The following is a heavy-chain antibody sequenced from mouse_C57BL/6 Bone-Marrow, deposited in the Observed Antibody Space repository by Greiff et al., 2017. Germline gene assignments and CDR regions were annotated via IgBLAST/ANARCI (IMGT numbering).Heavy chain of an antibody. CDR2: IYPGSGST. Sequence: QVQLQQPGAELVKPGASVKMSCKASGYTFTSYWITWVKQRPGQGLEWLGDIYPGSGSTNYNEKFKSKATLTVDTSSSTAYIQLSSLTAEDSAVYYCARSPYYSNYDAMAYWGQGTSVTVSS. J-gene: IGHJ4*01. V-gene: IGHV1-55*01. D-gene: IGHD2-5*01. CDR1: GYTFTSYW. CDR3: ARSPYYSNYDAMAY.